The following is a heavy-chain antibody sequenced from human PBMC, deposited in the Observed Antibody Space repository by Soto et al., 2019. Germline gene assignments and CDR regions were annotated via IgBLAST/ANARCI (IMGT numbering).Heavy chain of an antibody. Sequence: PGGSLRLSCAASGFTFSSYAMSWVRQAPGKGLEWVSAISGSGGSTYYADSVKGRFTISRDNSKNTLYLQMNSLRAEDTAVYYCTRNIEEGGVSAYYYYYGMDVWGQGTTVTVSS. V-gene: IGHV3-23*01. CDR1: GFTFSSYA. J-gene: IGHJ6*02. D-gene: IGHD1-26*01. CDR2: ISGSGGST. CDR3: TRNIEEGGVSAYYYYYGMDV.